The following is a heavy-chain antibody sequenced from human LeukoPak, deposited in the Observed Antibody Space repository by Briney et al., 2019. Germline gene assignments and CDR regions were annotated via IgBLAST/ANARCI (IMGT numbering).Heavy chain of an antibody. J-gene: IGHJ5*02. CDR2: IDHRGTA. CDR1: GASYNAYY. V-gene: IGHV4-34*01. D-gene: IGHD3-3*01. CDR3: AVGITILGVAASFDP. Sequence: SETLSLTCAVYGASYNAYYWSWIRQPPGKGLEWIGDIDHRGTATYNPSLKSRLTISADASKNQFSLKLNSVTDADTAVYYCAVGITILGVAASFDPWGQGNLVIVSS.